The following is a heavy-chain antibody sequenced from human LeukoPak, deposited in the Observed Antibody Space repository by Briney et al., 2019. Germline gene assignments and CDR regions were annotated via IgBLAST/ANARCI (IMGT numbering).Heavy chain of an antibody. D-gene: IGHD3-10*01. V-gene: IGHV1-2*02. Sequence: GASVKVSCKASGYTFTGYYMHWVRQAPGQGLEWMGWINPNSGGTNYAQKFQGRVTMTRDTSISTAYMELSRLRSDDTAVYYCASSIKSGGSGSYYNLLFDYWGQGTLVTASS. CDR2: INPNSGGT. J-gene: IGHJ4*02. CDR3: ASSIKSGGSGSYYNLLFDY. CDR1: GYTFTGYY.